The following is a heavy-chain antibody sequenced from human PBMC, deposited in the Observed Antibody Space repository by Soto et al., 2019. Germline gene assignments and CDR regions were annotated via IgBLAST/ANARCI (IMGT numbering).Heavy chain of an antibody. CDR2: IRSKAYGGTT. V-gene: IGHV3-49*04. CDR3: TRDLPHRGSSSWYSYYYYYGMDV. Sequence: PGGSLRLSCTASGFTFGDYAMSWVRQAPGKGLEWVGFIRSKAYGGTTEYAASVKGRFTISRDDSKSIAYLQMNSLKTEDTAVYYCTRDLPHRGSSSWYSYYYYYGMDVWGQGTTVTVSS. D-gene: IGHD6-13*01. CDR1: GFTFGDYA. J-gene: IGHJ6*02.